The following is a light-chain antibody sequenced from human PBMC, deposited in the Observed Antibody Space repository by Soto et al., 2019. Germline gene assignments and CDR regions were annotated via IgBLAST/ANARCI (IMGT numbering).Light chain of an antibody. J-gene: IGLJ1*01. CDR1: SSDVGGYNY. V-gene: IGLV2-11*01. CDR3: CSYAGSYTFYV. Sequence: QSVLTQPRSVSGSPGQSVTISCTGTSSDVGGYNYVSWYQQHPDKAPKLVIYDVSKRPSGVPDRFSGSKSGNTASLTISGLQADDEADYYCCSYAGSYTFYVFGTGTKVTVL. CDR2: DVS.